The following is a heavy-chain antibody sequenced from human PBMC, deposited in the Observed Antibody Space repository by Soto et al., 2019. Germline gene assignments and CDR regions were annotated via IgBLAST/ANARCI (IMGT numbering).Heavy chain of an antibody. D-gene: IGHD6-6*01. CDR1: GYSFTSYW. CDR2: IDPSDSYT. V-gene: IGHV5-10-1*01. CDR3: ARRGARPSYYYGMDV. Sequence: PGESLKISCKGSGYSFTSYWISWVRQMPGKGLEWMGRIDPSDSYTNYSPSFQGHVTISADKSISTAYLQWSSLKASDTAMYYCARRGARPSYYYGMDVWGQGTTVTVSS. J-gene: IGHJ6*02.